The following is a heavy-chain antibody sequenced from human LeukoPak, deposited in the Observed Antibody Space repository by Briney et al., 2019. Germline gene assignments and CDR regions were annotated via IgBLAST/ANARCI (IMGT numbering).Heavy chain of an antibody. V-gene: IGHV3-23*01. J-gene: IGHJ4*02. Sequence: GGSLRLSCAASGFTSINYAMSWVRQAPGEGLEWVSAIRGDGASTYYADSVKGRFTTSRDNSKNTLYLQMNSLRAEDTAVYYCAKDVLFSGWDFVYWGQGTLVTVSS. CDR1: GFTSINYA. CDR2: IRGDGAST. CDR3: AKDVLFSGWDFVY. D-gene: IGHD6-19*01.